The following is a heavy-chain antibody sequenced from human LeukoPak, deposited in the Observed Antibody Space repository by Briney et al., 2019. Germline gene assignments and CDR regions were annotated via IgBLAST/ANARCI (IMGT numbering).Heavy chain of an antibody. Sequence: SVKVSCKASGGTFSSYAISWVRQAPGQGLEWMGGIIPIFGTANYAQKFQGRVTITTDESTSTAYMELSSLRSEDTAMYYCASGVWGYFDSSGYYWSAPGGQGTLVTVSS. CDR1: GGTFSSYA. J-gene: IGHJ5*02. V-gene: IGHV1-69*05. CDR3: ASGVWGYFDSSGYYWSAP. D-gene: IGHD3-22*01. CDR2: IIPIFGTA.